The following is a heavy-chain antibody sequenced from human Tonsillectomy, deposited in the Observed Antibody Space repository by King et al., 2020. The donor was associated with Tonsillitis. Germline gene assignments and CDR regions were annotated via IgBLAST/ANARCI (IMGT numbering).Heavy chain of an antibody. V-gene: IGHV4-30-2*01. CDR2: IYHSGST. D-gene: IGHD3-22*01. J-gene: IGHJ4*02. Sequence: QMQESGSGLVKPSQTLSLTCAVSGGSISSGGYSWSWIRQPPGKGREWIGYIYHSGSTYYNPSLKSRVTISVDRSKKQFSLKLSSVTAADTAVYYCASSPHYYDSSGYDFDYWGQGTLVTVSS. CDR1: GGSISSGGYS. CDR3: ASSPHYYDSSGYDFDY.